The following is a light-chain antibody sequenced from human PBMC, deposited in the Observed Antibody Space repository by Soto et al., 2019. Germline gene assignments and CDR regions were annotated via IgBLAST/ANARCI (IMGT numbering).Light chain of an antibody. Sequence: QTVVTQEPSFSVSPGGTVTLTCALSSGSVSTAYHPSWYQQTPGQAPRTLIYNTNIRSSGVPDRFSGSILGNKAALTITGAQADDESDYYCVLYVGSGISVFGGGTKVTVL. CDR1: SGSVSTAYH. CDR3: VLYVGSGISV. J-gene: IGLJ2*01. CDR2: NTN. V-gene: IGLV8-61*01.